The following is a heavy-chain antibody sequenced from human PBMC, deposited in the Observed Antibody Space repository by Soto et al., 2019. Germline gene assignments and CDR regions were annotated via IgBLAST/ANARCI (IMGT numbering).Heavy chain of an antibody. J-gene: IGHJ4*02. CDR3: ARATQHYYDSSGPLFDY. CDR1: GGSISSYY. D-gene: IGHD3-22*01. CDR2: IYYSGST. V-gene: IGHV4-59*01. Sequence: SETLSLTCTVSGGSISSYYWSWIRQPPGKGLEWIGYIYYSGSTNYNPSLKSRVTISVDTSKNQFSLKLSSVTAADTAVYFCARATQHYYDSSGPLFDYWGQGTLVTVSS.